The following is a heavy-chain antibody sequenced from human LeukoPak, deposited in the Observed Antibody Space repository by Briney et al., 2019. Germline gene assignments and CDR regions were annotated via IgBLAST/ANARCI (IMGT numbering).Heavy chain of an antibody. Sequence: VGSLRLSCAASGFTFSSYGMSWVRQAPGKGLEWVSAISGSGGSTYYADSVKGRFTISRDNSKNTLYLQMNSLRAEDTAVYYCAKELGSSWYSYFDYWGQGTLVTVSS. D-gene: IGHD6-13*01. CDR2: ISGSGGST. V-gene: IGHV3-23*01. J-gene: IGHJ4*02. CDR1: GFTFSSYG. CDR3: AKELGSSWYSYFDY.